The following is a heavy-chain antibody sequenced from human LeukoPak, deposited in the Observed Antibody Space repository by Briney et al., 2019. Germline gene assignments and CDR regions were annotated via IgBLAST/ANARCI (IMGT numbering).Heavy chain of an antibody. V-gene: IGHV1-18*01. CDR1: GYTFIRNG. CDR3: ARGVCSGGSCYRSQDYYYYMDV. J-gene: IGHJ6*03. CDR2: ISPYNENT. Sequence: ASVKVSCKASGYTFIRNGISWVRQAPGQGLEWMGWISPYNENTKYLQMLQGRVTLTTDTSTSTAYMELRSLRSDDTAVYYCARGVCSGGSCYRSQDYYYYMDVWGKGTTVTVSS. D-gene: IGHD2-15*01.